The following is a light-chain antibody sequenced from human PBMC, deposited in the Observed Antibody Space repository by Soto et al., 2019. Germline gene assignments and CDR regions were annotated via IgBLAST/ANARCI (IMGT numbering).Light chain of an antibody. CDR2: PAS. Sequence: DIQMTQSPSSLSASVGDRVTITCRASQSISTYLNWYQQKPGKAPKLLIYPASSLKSVVPSRFRGSASGTDFTLTISSLQPEDFATLYCQQSYSIPMYTFCQRARLES. CDR3: QQSYSIPMYT. J-gene: IGKJ5*01. V-gene: IGKV1-39*01. CDR1: QSISTY.